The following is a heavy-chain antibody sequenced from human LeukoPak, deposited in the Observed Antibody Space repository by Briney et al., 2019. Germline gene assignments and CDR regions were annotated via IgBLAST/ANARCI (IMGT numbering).Heavy chain of an antibody. J-gene: IGHJ3*02. CDR3: ARASSALGRAFDI. D-gene: IGHD3-22*01. CDR2: ITPFNGNT. V-gene: IGHV1-45*02. Sequence: SVKVSCKASGYTFTYRYLHWVRQAPGQALEWMGWITPFNGNTNYAQKFQDRVTITRDRSMSTAYMELSSLRSEDTAMYYCARASSALGRAFDIWGQGTMVTVSS. CDR1: GYTFTYRY.